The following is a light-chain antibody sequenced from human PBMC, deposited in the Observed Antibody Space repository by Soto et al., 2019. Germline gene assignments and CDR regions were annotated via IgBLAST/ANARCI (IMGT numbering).Light chain of an antibody. Sequence: DIHMTQSPSSLSASIGDTVIITCQATQDIRNYVNWYQQKRGKAPKLLIYDASSLETGVPLRFSGRRSRTNFTLTINGLQPEDLATYYCQHSDFFTLVFGPGTTVHV. J-gene: IGKJ3*01. CDR3: QHSDFFTLV. CDR2: DAS. V-gene: IGKV1-33*01. CDR1: QDIRNY.